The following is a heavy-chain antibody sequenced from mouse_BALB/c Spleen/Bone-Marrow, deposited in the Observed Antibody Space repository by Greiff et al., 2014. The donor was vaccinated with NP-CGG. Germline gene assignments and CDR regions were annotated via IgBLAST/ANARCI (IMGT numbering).Heavy chain of an antibody. CDR3: AMITTGAWFAY. Sequence: VQLQQSGAELVKPGASVKLSCTASGFNIKDTYMHWGKQRPEQGLEWIGRIDSANGNTKYDPKFQGKATITADTSSNTAYLQLSSLTSEDTAVYYCAMITTGAWFAYWGQGTLVTVSA. CDR1: GFNIKDTY. V-gene: IGHV14-3*02. CDR2: IDSANGNT. J-gene: IGHJ3*01. D-gene: IGHD2-4*01.